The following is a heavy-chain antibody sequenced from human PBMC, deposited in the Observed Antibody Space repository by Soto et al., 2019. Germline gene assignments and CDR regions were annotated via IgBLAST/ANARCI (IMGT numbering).Heavy chain of an antibody. V-gene: IGHV1-2*02. Sequence: GASVKVSCKPSGHSFTGYYMHWVRQAPGQGLEWMGWINPSSGDTKYAQKFQGRVTMARDTSSRTVYMELSGLRTDDTAVYFCARGLIRFVDWVPENYYYGMDVWGQGTTVTVSS. CDR1: GHSFTGYY. D-gene: IGHD3-3*01. J-gene: IGHJ6*02. CDR2: INPSSGDT. CDR3: ARGLIRFVDWVPENYYYGMDV.